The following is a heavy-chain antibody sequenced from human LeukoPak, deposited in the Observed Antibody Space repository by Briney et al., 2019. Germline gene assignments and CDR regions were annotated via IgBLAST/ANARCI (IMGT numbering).Heavy chain of an antibody. CDR3: AREDDIAVAFDI. D-gene: IGHD3-9*01. CDR1: GFIFSSDS. V-gene: IGHV3-48*04. Sequence: GGSLRLSCTASGFIFSSDSMTWVRQAPGKGLEWVSYISRSSSTIYYADSVKGRFTSSRDNAKNSLYLQMNNLRAEDTAVYYCAREDDIAVAFDIWGQGTMVTVSS. CDR2: ISRSSSTI. J-gene: IGHJ3*02.